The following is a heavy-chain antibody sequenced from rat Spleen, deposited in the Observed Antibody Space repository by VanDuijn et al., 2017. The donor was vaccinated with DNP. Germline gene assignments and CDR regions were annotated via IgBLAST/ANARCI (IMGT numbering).Heavy chain of an antibody. CDR3: SITESDY. CDR2: IIYDGTST. D-gene: IGHD1-11*01. Sequence: EVQLVESGGGLVRPGSSLRLSCAASGFIFSDYAMAWVRQSPKMGLEWVATIIYDGTSTFYRDSVTGRFTISRDFARTTLYLQMNSLRSEDTATYYCSITESDYWGQGVMVTVSS. CDR1: GFIFSDYA. V-gene: IGHV5S10*01. J-gene: IGHJ2*01.